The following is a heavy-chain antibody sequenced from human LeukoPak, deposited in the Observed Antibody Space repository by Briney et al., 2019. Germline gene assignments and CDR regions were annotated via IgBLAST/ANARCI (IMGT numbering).Heavy chain of an antibody. CDR2: IYYSGST. D-gene: IGHD3-10*01. J-gene: IGHJ4*02. CDR1: GGSISSSIYS. Sequence: PSETLSLTCTVSGGSISSSIYSWRWTRQPPGKGLEWFGRIYYSGSTYYNPSLKSRVTISVDTSKNKFSLKLSSVTAADTAVYYCARLEYYYQHRFDYWGQGTLVTVSS. CDR3: ARLEYYYQHRFDY. V-gene: IGHV4-39*01.